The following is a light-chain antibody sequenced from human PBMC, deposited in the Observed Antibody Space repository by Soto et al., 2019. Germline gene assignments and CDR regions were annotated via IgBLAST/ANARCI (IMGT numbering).Light chain of an antibody. Sequence: DIQMTQSPSTLSASVGDRVTITCRASQSISSWLAWYQQKPGKAPNLLIYDASSLESGVPSRFSGSGSGTEFTLTISSLQSDDFATYYCQQYNSASNFGQGTKLEIK. CDR1: QSISSW. CDR2: DAS. J-gene: IGKJ2*01. V-gene: IGKV1-5*01. CDR3: QQYNSASN.